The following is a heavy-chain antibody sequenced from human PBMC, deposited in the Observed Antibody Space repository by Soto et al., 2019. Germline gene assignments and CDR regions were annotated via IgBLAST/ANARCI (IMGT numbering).Heavy chain of an antibody. CDR3: ARAAQYYDILTGYRTAGPFDY. J-gene: IGHJ4*02. Sequence: SETLSLTCAVYGGSFSCYYWIWIRQPPGKGLEWIGEINHSGSTNYNPSLKSRVTISVDTSKNQFSLNMSSVTAADTAVYYCARAAQYYDILTGYRTAGPFDYWGQGTLVTVSS. CDR1: GGSFSCYY. CDR2: INHSGST. V-gene: IGHV4-34*01. D-gene: IGHD3-9*01.